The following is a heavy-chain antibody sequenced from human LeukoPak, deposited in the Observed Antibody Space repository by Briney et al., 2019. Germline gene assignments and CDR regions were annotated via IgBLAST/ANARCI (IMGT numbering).Heavy chain of an antibody. CDR2: ISGSDDST. Sequence: GGSLRLSCAASGFTISTYGMNWVRQAPGKGLEWVSTISGSDDSTYYAGSVKGRFTISRDNSKNTLYLQMNSLRAEDTAVYYCAKAFRDAFDIWGQGTMVTVSS. CDR1: GFTISTYG. J-gene: IGHJ3*02. CDR3: AKAFRDAFDI. V-gene: IGHV3-23*01. D-gene: IGHD2/OR15-2a*01.